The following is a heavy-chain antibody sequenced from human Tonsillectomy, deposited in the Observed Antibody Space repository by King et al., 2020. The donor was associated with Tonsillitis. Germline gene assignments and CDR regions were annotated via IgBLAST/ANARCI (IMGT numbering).Heavy chain of an antibody. D-gene: IGHD3-10*01. V-gene: IGHV1-2*02. CDR3: AREGPFVSSGSYPDY. J-gene: IGHJ4*02. CDR1: GYTFTGYY. Sequence: VQLVESGAEVKKPGASVKVSCKASGYTFTGYYMHWVRQAPGQGLEWMGWINPNSGGTNYAQKFQGRVTMTRDTSISTAYMELSRLRSDDTAVYYCAREGPFVSSGSYPDYWGQGTLVTVSS. CDR2: INPNSGGT.